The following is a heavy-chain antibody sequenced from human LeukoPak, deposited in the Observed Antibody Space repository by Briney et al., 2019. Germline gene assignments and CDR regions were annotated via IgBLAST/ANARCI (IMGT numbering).Heavy chain of an antibody. D-gene: IGHD3-3*01. Sequence: PGGSLRLSCAASGFTFSSYSMNWVRQAPGKGLEWVANIKQDGSEKYYVDSVKGRFTISRDNAKNSLYLQMNSLRAEDTAVYYCARSGVLRFLEWAYDYWGQGTLVTVSS. CDR1: GFTFSSYS. V-gene: IGHV3-7*01. J-gene: IGHJ4*02. CDR2: IKQDGSEK. CDR3: ARSGVLRFLEWAYDY.